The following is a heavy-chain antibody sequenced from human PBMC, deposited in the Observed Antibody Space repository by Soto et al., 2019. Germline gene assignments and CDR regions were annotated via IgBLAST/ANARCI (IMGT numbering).Heavy chain of an antibody. V-gene: IGHV4-30-4*08. D-gene: IGHD2-21*02. J-gene: IGHJ5*02. CDR1: GGSISSNY. CDR3: VRTARQGAVAPHWFDR. Sequence: SETLSLTCTVSGGSISSNYWTWIRRAPGKGLEWIGYVYYTGSTYYNPSPMSRLTISVDTSKNQFSLKLTSVTAAETAVYYCVRTARQGAVAPHWFDRWGQGTQVTVSS. CDR2: VYYTGST.